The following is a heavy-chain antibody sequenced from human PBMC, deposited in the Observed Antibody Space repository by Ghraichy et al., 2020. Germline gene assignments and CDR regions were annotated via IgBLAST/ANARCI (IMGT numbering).Heavy chain of an antibody. Sequence: SETLSLTCAVYGGSFSGYYWSWIRQPPGKGQEWMGEINHSGSTNYNPSLKCRVTISVDTSKNQFSLKLSPVTAADTAVYYCARGRDTYYYDSSGYYGAVDICGQGTMLTVSS. CDR1: GGSFSGYY. CDR2: INHSGST. D-gene: IGHD3-22*01. J-gene: IGHJ3*02. V-gene: IGHV4-34*01. CDR3: ARGRDTYYYDSSGYYGAVDI.